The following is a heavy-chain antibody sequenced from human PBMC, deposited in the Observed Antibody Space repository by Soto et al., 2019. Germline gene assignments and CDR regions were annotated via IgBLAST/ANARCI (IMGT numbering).Heavy chain of an antibody. J-gene: IGHJ4*02. D-gene: IGHD3-16*01. Sequence: QVPLVQSGPEVKKPGASVKVSCKASEYTFTVYYMHWVRQAPGQGLEWMGWINPNSGGTNYAQKFQGWVTMTRDTSISTAYMELSRLRSDDTAVYYCARDIGGGPAGYWGQGTLVTVSS. CDR1: EYTFTVYY. CDR2: INPNSGGT. CDR3: ARDIGGGPAGY. V-gene: IGHV1-2*04.